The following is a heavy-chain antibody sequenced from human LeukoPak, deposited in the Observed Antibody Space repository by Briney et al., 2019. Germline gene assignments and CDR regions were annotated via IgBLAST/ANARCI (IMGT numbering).Heavy chain of an antibody. CDR1: GGSISIYY. Sequence: KSSETLSLTCTVSGGSISIYYWSWIRQPPGNVLEWIGYIYYSGSTNYNPSLKSRVTISVDTSKNQFSLKLSSVTAADTAVYYCARQDVVVVPEEEGNWFDPWGQGTLVTVSS. CDR2: IYYSGST. CDR3: ARQDVVVVPEEEGNWFDP. J-gene: IGHJ5*02. V-gene: IGHV4-59*08. D-gene: IGHD2-2*01.